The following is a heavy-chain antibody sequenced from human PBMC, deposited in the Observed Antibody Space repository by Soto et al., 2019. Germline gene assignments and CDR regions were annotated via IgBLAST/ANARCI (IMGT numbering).Heavy chain of an antibody. V-gene: IGHV3-23*01. CDR2: ISGSGGST. CDR1: GFTFSSYA. Sequence: PGGSLRLSCAASGFTFSSYAMSWVRQAPGKGLEWVSAISGSGGSTYYADSVKGRFTISRDNSKNTLYLQMNSLRAEDTAVYYCAKDTLPSSSSPYYYYYMDVWGKGTTVTVSS. D-gene: IGHD6-6*01. J-gene: IGHJ6*03. CDR3: AKDTLPSSSSPYYYYYMDV.